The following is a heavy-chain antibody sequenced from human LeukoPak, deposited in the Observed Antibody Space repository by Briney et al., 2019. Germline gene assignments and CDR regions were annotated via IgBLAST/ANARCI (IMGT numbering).Heavy chain of an antibody. V-gene: IGHV4-34*01. D-gene: IGHD2-15*01. CDR3: ARAPLVVVVAATSWFDP. J-gene: IGHJ5*02. CDR1: GGSFSGYY. Sequence: SETLSLTCAVYGGSFSGYYWSWIRQPPEKGLEWIWEINHSGSTNYNPSLKSRVTISVDTSKNQFSLKLSSVAAADTAVYYCARAPLVVVVAATSWFDPWGQGTLVTVS. CDR2: INHSGST.